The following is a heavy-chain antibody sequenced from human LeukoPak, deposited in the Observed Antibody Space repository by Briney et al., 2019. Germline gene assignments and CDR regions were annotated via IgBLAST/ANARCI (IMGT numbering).Heavy chain of an antibody. CDR3: ARRLAPTEEGFYAFDI. CDR2: LYKGGDT. J-gene: IGHJ3*02. CDR1: GASIGSFY. V-gene: IGHV4-4*07. D-gene: IGHD3-3*01. Sequence: PSETLSLTCSVSGASIGSFYWSWIRQPAGKGLEWIGRLYKGGDTNYSPSLRSRVTVSADTAKNQFSLIVSSVTAADTAMYYCARRLAPTEEGFYAFDIWGHGTMVTVSS.